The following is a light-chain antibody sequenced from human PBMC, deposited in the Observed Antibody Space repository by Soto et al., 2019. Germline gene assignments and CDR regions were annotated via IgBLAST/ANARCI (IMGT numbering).Light chain of an antibody. J-gene: IGLJ2*01. CDR3: SSYTSSRNVV. CDR1: SSDVGGYNY. V-gene: IGLV2-14*01. CDR2: DVS. Sequence: QSVLTQPASVSGSPGQSITISCTGNSSDVGGYNYVSWYQQHPGKAPKLMIYDVSNRPSGVSNRFSGSKSGNTASLTISGLQAEDEADYYCSSYTSSRNVVFGGGTKLTFL.